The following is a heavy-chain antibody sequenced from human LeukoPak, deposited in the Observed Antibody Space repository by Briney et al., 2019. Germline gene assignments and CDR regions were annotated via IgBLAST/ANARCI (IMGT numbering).Heavy chain of an antibody. CDR3: AKDGARYLLTYYFEY. CDR2: ISYDGSKQ. J-gene: IGHJ4*02. D-gene: IGHD3-9*01. Sequence: GGSLRLSCAASGYTFSSHDMHWVRQAPGKGLEWVAAISYDGSKQHYADSVKGRFTISRDNSKNTLYLQMNSLREEDTAVYYCAKDGARYLLTYYFEYWGQGTLVTVSS. V-gene: IGHV3-30*18. CDR1: GYTFSSHD.